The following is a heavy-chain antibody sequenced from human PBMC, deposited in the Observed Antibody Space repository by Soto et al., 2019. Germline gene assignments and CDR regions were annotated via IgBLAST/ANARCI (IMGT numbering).Heavy chain of an antibody. V-gene: IGHV1-69*02. D-gene: IGHD2-15*01. CDR1: GGTFSSYT. CDR3: ARYCSGGSCYPEYFQH. J-gene: IGHJ1*01. CDR2: IIPILGIA. Sequence: SVKVSCKASGGTFSSYTISWVRQAPGQGLEWMGRIIPILGIANYAQKFQGRVTITADKSTSTAYMELSSLRSEDTAVYYCARYCSGGSCYPEYFQHWGQGTLVTVSS.